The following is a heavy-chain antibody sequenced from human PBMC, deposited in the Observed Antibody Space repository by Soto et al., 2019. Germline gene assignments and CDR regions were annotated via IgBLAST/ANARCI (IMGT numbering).Heavy chain of an antibody. D-gene: IGHD3-10*01. Sequence: GGSLRLSCAASGFTFSSYAMSWVRQAPGRGLEWVSSISSSGSYIYYADSVKGRFTISRDNAKNSLYLQMNSLRAEDTAVYYCAREDGVLLWFGELSRGQGTLVTVSS. J-gene: IGHJ4*02. CDR2: ISSSGSYI. CDR3: AREDGVLLWFGELS. CDR1: GFTFSSYA. V-gene: IGHV3-21*01.